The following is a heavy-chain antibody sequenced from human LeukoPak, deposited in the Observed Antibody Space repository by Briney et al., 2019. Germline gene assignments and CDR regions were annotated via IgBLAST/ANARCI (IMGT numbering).Heavy chain of an antibody. Sequence: PGGSLRLSCAASGFTFSSYAMSWVRQAPGKGLEWVSAISGSGGSTYYADSVKGRFTISRDSSKNTLYLQMNSLRAEDTAVYYCAKDPLYNWNDCPYFDYWGQGTLVTVSS. V-gene: IGHV3-23*01. CDR3: AKDPLYNWNDCPYFDY. CDR2: ISGSGGST. CDR1: GFTFSSYA. D-gene: IGHD1-20*01. J-gene: IGHJ4*02.